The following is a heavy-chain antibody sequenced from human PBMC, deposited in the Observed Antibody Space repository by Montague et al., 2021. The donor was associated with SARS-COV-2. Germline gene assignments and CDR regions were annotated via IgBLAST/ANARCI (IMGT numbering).Heavy chain of an antibody. V-gene: IGHV4-34*01. CDR2: INNGGST. D-gene: IGHD3-10*01. Sequence: SETLSLTCAVYGGSFSGYSWNWIRQPPGKGLEWIGEINNGGSTNYNPSLKSRVTMSVDTSKNQFSLKLSSVTAADTAVYYCARGARQGYGFRLGSFDYWGQGTLVTVSS. CDR1: GGSFSGYS. J-gene: IGHJ4*02. CDR3: ARGARQGYGFRLGSFDY.